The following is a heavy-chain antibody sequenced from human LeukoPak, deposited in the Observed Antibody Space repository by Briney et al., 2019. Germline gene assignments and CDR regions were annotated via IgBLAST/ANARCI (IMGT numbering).Heavy chain of an antibody. V-gene: IGHV4-59*01. CDR1: GGSISSYY. J-gene: IGHJ5*02. CDR2: IYYSGST. CDR3: ARRYCSSTSCYFGDWFDP. D-gene: IGHD2-2*01. Sequence: TSSETLSLTYTVSGGSISSYYWSWIRQPPGKGLEWIGYIYYSGSTNYNPSLKSRVTISVDTSKNQFSLKLSSVTAADTAVYYCARRYCSSTSCYFGDWFDPWGQGTLVTVSS.